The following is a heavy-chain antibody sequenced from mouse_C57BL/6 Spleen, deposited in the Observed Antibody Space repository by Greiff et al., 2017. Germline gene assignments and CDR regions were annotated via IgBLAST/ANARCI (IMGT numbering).Heavy chain of an antibody. Sequence: QVHVKQPGAELVMPGASVKLSCKASGYTFTSYWMHWVKQRPGQGLEWIGEIDPSDSYTNYNQKFKGKSTLAVDKSSSTAYMQLSSLTSEDSAVYYCARGYGSRFAYWGQGTLVTVSA. D-gene: IGHD2-2*01. J-gene: IGHJ3*01. CDR1: GYTFTSYW. CDR3: ARGYGSRFAY. CDR2: IDPSDSYT. V-gene: IGHV1-69*01.